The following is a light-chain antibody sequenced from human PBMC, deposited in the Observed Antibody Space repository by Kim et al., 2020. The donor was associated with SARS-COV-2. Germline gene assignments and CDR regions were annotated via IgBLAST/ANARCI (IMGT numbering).Light chain of an antibody. V-gene: IGLV6-57*04. CDR1: SGSIDDNY. Sequence: FMLTQPHSVSESPGKTVTISCTRSSGSIDDNYVQWYQQRPGGVPTTVIYEDDQRPSGVSDRFSGSIDNSSNSASLTISGLRTEDEADYYCQSYNRDNVIFGGGTQLTV. CDR2: EDD. CDR3: QSYNRDNVI. J-gene: IGLJ2*01.